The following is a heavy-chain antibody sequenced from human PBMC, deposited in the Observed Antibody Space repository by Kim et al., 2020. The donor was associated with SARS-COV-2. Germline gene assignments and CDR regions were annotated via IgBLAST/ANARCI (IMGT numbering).Heavy chain of an antibody. V-gene: IGHV1-2*02. CDR3: ARDYYGSGSYYPYYFDY. Sequence: FQGRVTMTRDTSISTAYMELSRLRSADTAVYYCARDYYGSGSYYPYYFDYWGQGTLVTVSS. D-gene: IGHD3-10*01. J-gene: IGHJ4*02.